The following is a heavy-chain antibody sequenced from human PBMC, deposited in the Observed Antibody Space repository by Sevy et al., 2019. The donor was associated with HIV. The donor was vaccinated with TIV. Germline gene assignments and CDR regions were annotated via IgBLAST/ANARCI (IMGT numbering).Heavy chain of an antibody. J-gene: IGHJ4*02. D-gene: IGHD6-13*01. Sequence: SETLSLTCTVSGDSISNNDYYWAGIRQPPGKGLDWIGSIYYSGSTYYTPSLKSRVTISVDTSKNQFSLKLRSVTAADTAVYYCAREGPRIAQFDYWGQGTLVPVSS. V-gene: IGHV4-39*02. CDR1: GDSISNNDYY. CDR3: AREGPRIAQFDY. CDR2: IYYSGST.